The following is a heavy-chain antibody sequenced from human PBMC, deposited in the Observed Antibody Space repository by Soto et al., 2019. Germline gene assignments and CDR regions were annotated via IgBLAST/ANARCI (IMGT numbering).Heavy chain of an antibody. CDR2: IGYSSGKA. CDR3: TKWDGYADV. J-gene: IGHJ6*02. Sequence: PGGSLRHSFALSESTHSTYGTTWFRQAPGKGLEWASGIGYSSGKAFYRDSVQGRFTVSRDYSKNMLYLQMDRLRDEDSAIYYCTKWDGYADVWGQGTTVTFSS. CDR1: ESTHSTYG. D-gene: IGHD1-26*01. V-gene: IGHV3-23*01.